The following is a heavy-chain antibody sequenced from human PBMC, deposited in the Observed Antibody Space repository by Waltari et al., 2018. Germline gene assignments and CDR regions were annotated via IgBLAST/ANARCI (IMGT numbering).Heavy chain of an antibody. CDR3: ARVYRYDSSGYYDFDY. CDR2: INPNSGGT. D-gene: IGHD3-22*01. CDR1: GYTFTGYY. V-gene: IGHV1-2*06. Sequence: QVQLVQSGAEVKKPGASVKVSCKASGYTFTGYYMHWVRQAPGQGLEWMGRINPNSGGTNYAQKFQGRVTTTRDTSISTAYMELSRLRSDDTAVYYCARVYRYDSSGYYDFDYWGQGTLVTVSS. J-gene: IGHJ4*02.